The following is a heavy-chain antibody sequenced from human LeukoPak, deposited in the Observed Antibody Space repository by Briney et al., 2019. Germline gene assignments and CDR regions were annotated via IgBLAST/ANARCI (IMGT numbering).Heavy chain of an antibody. CDR1: GYTFTSYD. V-gene: IGHV1-8*03. CDR3: ARGSNNGEGATLDYFDY. CDR2: MNPNSGNT. Sequence: ASVKVSCKASGYTFTSYDINWVRQATGQGLEWMGWMNPNSGNTGYAQKFQGRVTITRNTSISTAYMELSSLRSEDTAVYYCARGSNNGEGATLDYFDYWGQGTLVTVSS. J-gene: IGHJ4*02. D-gene: IGHD1-26*01.